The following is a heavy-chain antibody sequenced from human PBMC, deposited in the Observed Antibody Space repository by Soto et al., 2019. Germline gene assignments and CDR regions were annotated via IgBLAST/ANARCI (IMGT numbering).Heavy chain of an antibody. D-gene: IGHD2-21*02. J-gene: IGHJ6*02. CDR1: GYSFTSYW. CDR3: ARLGYYGGDCYSGLAGYYYYYYGMDV. V-gene: IGHV5-51*01. Sequence: PGESLKISCKGSGYSFTSYWIGWVRQMPGKGLEWMGIIYPGDSDTRYSPSFQGQVTISADKSISTAYLQWSSLKASDTAMYYCARLGYYGGDCYSGLAGYYYYYYGMDVWGQGTTVTVSS. CDR2: IYPGDSDT.